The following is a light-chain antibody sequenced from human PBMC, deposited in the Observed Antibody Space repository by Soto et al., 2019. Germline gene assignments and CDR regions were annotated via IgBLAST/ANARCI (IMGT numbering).Light chain of an antibody. Sequence: AIQMTQSPSSLSASVGDRVTITCRASQGIRNDLDWFQQKPGKAPKLLIYAASNLQSGVPARFSGSGSGTDFTLTISSLQPEDFATYYCHQYGSSPRTFGQGTKVEIK. CDR2: AAS. CDR1: QGIRND. CDR3: HQYGSSPRT. V-gene: IGKV1-6*01. J-gene: IGKJ1*01.